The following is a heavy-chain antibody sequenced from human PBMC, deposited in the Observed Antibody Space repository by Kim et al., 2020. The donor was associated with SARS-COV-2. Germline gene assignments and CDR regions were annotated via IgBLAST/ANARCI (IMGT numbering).Heavy chain of an antibody. CDR3: ARDPVADGYSFFDY. J-gene: IGHJ4*02. CDR1: GLTVTSNH. V-gene: IGHV3-53*01. D-gene: IGHD4-4*01. Sequence: GGSLRLSCAVSGLTVTSNHMTWIRQAPGRGLEWVSVIFRGGTTYYAPSVQGRFTVSRDYYKNTLSLQMNILRAEDTAIYYCARDPVADGYSFFDYWGQGT. CDR2: IFRGGTT.